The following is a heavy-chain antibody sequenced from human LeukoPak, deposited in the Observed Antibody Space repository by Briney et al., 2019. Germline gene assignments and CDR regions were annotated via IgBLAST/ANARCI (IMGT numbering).Heavy chain of an antibody. J-gene: IGHJ3*02. Sequence: SGGSLRLSCAAYGFTFSTYAMHWVRQAPGKGLEWVAVISYDGSNTYYADSVKGRFTISRDNSKNTLYLQMNILRPEDTALYYCAKYCSNTHCAFGIWGQGTMVTVSS. CDR2: ISYDGSNT. CDR3: AKYCSNTHCAFGI. D-gene: IGHD2-2*01. V-gene: IGHV3-30-3*02. CDR1: GFTFSTYA.